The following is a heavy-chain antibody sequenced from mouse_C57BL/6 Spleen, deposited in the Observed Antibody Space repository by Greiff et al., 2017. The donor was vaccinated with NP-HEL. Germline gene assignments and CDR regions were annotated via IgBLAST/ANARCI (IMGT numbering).Heavy chain of an antibody. Sequence: VKLQESGAELVRPGTSVKVSCKASGYAFTNYLIEWVKQRPGQGLEWIGVINPGSGGTNYNEKCKGKATLTADKSSSTAYMQLSSLTSEDSAVYFCARDFAYWGQGTLVTVSA. CDR3: ARDFAY. CDR1: GYAFTNYL. V-gene: IGHV1-54*01. CDR2: INPGSGGT. J-gene: IGHJ3*01.